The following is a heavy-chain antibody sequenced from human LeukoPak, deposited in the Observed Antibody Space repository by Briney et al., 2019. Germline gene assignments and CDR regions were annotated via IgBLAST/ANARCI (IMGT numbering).Heavy chain of an antibody. D-gene: IGHD3-10*01. CDR3: ARHILMTPAYGSGSYGGASGVYYFDY. V-gene: IGHV5-51*01. Sequence: PGESLKISCKGSGYSFTSYWIGWVRQMPGKGLEWMGIIYPGDSDTRYSPSFQGQVTISADKSISTAYLQWSSLKASDTAMYYCARHILMTPAYGSGSYGGASGVYYFDYWGQGTLVTVSS. CDR1: GYSFTSYW. J-gene: IGHJ4*02. CDR2: IYPGDSDT.